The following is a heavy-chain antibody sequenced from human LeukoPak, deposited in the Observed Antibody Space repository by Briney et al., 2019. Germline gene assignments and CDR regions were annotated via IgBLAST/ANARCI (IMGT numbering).Heavy chain of an antibody. CDR3: AKTSRGNSGYDSPFHY. V-gene: IGHV3-23*01. J-gene: IGHJ4*02. CDR2: VRGSGNDT. D-gene: IGHD5-12*01. CDR1: GFTFSSYG. Sequence: PGGSLRLSCAASGFTFSSYGMHWVRQAPGKGLEWVSAVRGSGNDTYYADSVKGRFTISRDNPKNTLYLQMNSLRAEDTAIYYCAKTSRGNSGYDSPFHYWGQGTLVTVSS.